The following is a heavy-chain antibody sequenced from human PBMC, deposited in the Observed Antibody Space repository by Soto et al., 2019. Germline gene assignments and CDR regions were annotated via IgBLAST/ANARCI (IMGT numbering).Heavy chain of an antibody. CDR2: IWYDGSNK. V-gene: IGHV3-33*01. Sequence: QVQLVESGGGVVQPGRSLRLSCAASGFTFSSYGMHWVRQAPVKGLEWVAVIWYDGSNKYYADSVKGRFTISRDNAKNSLYLQMNSLRAEDTAVYYCARDGAYYYDSSGYPVDYWGQGTLVTVSS. CDR3: ARDGAYYYDSSGYPVDY. CDR1: GFTFSSYG. D-gene: IGHD3-22*01. J-gene: IGHJ4*02.